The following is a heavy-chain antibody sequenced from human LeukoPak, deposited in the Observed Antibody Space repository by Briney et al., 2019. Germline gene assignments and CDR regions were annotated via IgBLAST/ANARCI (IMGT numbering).Heavy chain of an antibody. CDR2: IYYTGNT. J-gene: IGHJ4*02. V-gene: IGHV4-39*01. Sequence: SETLSLTCTVSGGSISSSNSYWGWIRQPPGTGLEWIGSIYYTGNTYYNASLKSRVTISIDTSKNQISLRLTSVTATDTAMYYCARQTGSGLFTLPGGQGTLVTVSS. D-gene: IGHD3/OR15-3a*01. CDR1: GGSISSSNSY. CDR3: ARQTGSGLFTLP.